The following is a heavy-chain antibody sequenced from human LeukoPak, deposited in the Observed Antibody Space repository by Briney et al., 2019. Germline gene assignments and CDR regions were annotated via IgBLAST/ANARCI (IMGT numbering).Heavy chain of an antibody. V-gene: IGHV1-69*13. CDR3: ARLRFYCSGGSCRWGYYLDY. J-gene: IGHJ4*02. CDR1: GGTFSSYA. Sequence: SVTVSCKASGGTFSSYAISWVRQAPGQGLEWMGGIIPIFGTANYAQKFQGRVTITADESTSTAYMELSSLRSEDTAVYYCARLRFYCSGGSCRWGYYLDYWGQGTLVTVSS. D-gene: IGHD2-15*01. CDR2: IIPIFGTA.